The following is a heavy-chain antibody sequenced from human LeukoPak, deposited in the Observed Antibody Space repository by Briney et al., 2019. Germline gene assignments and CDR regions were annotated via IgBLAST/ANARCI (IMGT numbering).Heavy chain of an antibody. CDR2: INPNSGGT. J-gene: IGHJ5*02. V-gene: IGHV1-2*06. D-gene: IGHD3-10*01. CDR1: GYTFTGYY. CDR3: ARVGITMVRGVFNWFDP. Sequence: AAVKVSCKASGYTFTGYYMHWVRQAPGQGLGWMGRINPNSGGTNYAQKFQGRVTMTRDTSISTAYMELSRLRSDDTAVYYCARVGITMVRGVFNWFDPWGQGTLVTVSS.